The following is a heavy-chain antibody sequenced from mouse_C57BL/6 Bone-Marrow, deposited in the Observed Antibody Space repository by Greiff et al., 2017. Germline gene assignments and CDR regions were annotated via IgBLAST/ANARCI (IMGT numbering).Heavy chain of an antibody. J-gene: IGHJ2*01. V-gene: IGHV1-76*01. CDR2: IYPGSGNT. Sequence: QVQLKESGAELVRPGASVKLSCKASGYTFTDYYINWVKQRPGQGLEWIARIYPGSGNTYYNEKFKGKATLTAEKSSSTAYMQLSSLTSEDSAVYFCASYREGNYFDYWGQGTTLTVSS. CDR3: ASYREGNYFDY. D-gene: IGHD3-1*01. CDR1: GYTFTDYY.